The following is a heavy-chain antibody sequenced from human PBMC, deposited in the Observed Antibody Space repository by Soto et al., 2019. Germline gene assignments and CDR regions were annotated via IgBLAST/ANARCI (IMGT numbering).Heavy chain of an antibody. V-gene: IGHV4-39*01. CDR3: ARLPSRHRVDY. D-gene: IGHD3-10*01. Sequence: LSLTFIVSGSSISSSGYYWGWIRQPPGKGLEWIASMYYDVGTYYNPSLKSRVTISVDTSANQFSLKLSSVTAADTAVYYCARLPSRHRVDYWGQGTLVTVSS. CDR2: MYYDVGT. CDR1: GSSISSSGYY. J-gene: IGHJ4*02.